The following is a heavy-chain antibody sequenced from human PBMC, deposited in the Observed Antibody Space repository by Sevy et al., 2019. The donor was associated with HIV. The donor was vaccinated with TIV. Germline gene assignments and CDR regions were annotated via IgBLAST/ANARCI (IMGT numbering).Heavy chain of an antibody. CDR2: IYYTGST. Sequence: SETLSLTCIVSGGSISSDSYYWGWIRQPPGKGLEWIGSIYYTGSTYYNPSLKSRVTISSDTSKHQFSLRLSSVTAADTALYFCARPSSLYYYYAMDVWGQGTTVTVSS. V-gene: IGHV4-39*01. CDR1: GGSISSDSYY. CDR3: ARPSSLYYYYAMDV. D-gene: IGHD3-10*01. J-gene: IGHJ6*02.